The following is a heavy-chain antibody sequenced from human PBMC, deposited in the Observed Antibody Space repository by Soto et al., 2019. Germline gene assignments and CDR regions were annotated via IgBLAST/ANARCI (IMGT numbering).Heavy chain of an antibody. CDR2: IRSKAYGGTT. CDR1: GFTFGDYA. J-gene: IGHJ3*02. V-gene: IGHV3-49*03. Sequence: GGSLRLSCTASGFTFGDYAMSWFRQAPGKGLEWVGFIRSKAYGGTTEYAASVKGRFTISRDDSKSIAYLQMNSLKTEDTAVYYCTRDPMIEDIVVVVAALHDAFDIWGQGTMVTVSS. D-gene: IGHD2-15*01. CDR3: TRDPMIEDIVVVVAALHDAFDI.